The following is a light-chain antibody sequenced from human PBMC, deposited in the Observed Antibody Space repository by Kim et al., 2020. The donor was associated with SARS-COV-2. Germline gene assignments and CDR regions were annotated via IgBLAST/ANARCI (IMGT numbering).Light chain of an antibody. Sequence: EIVLTQSPATLSLSPGERATLSCRASQSVSSNLAWYQQKPGQAPRLLIYDASIRATGTPARFSGSGSGTEFTLTISSLEPEDFAVYYCQQRSNWPRTFGQGTKVDIK. CDR1: QSVSSN. CDR3: QQRSNWPRT. J-gene: IGKJ1*01. CDR2: DAS. V-gene: IGKV3-11*01.